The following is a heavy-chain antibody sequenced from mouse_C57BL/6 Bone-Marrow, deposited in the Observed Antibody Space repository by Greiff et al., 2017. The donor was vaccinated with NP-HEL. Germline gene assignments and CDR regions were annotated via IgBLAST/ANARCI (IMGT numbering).Heavy chain of an antibody. CDR3: ARNFPYYYDSRGRLYYFDY. CDR2: IDPANGNT. Sequence: VQLQQSVAELVRPGASVKLSCTASGFNIKNTYMHWVKQRPEQGLEWIGRIDPANGNTKYAPKFQGKASITADTSSNTAYLQLSSLTSEDTAIYYCARNFPYYYDSRGRLYYFDYWGQGTTLTVSS. D-gene: IGHD1-1*01. V-gene: IGHV14-3*01. CDR1: GFNIKNTY. J-gene: IGHJ2*01.